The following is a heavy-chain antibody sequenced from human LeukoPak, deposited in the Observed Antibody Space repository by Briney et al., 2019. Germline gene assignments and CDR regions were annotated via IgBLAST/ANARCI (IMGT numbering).Heavy chain of an antibody. J-gene: IGHJ5*02. CDR3: ARGNGYAFDWFDP. Sequence: SETLSLTCTVSGGSISSYYWSWIRQPAGKGLEWIGRIYTGGSTNYNPSLKSRVTMSLDTSKNQFSLRLSSVTAADTAVYYCARGNGYAFDWFDPWGQGTLVTVSS. CDR1: GGSISSYY. D-gene: IGHD5-12*01. CDR2: IYTGGST. V-gene: IGHV4-4*07.